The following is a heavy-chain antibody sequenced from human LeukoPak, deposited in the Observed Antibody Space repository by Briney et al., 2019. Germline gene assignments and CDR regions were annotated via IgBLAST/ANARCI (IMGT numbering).Heavy chain of an antibody. Sequence: ASVKVSCKASGYTFTSYYMHWVRQAPGQGLEWMGIINPSGGSTSYAQKFQGRVTMTRDTSTSTIYMELSSLRSEDTAVYYCARDQGDNYYDSSGYGDAFDIWGQGTMVTVSS. CDR1: GYTFTSYY. J-gene: IGHJ3*02. D-gene: IGHD3-22*01. CDR3: ARDQGDNYYDSSGYGDAFDI. V-gene: IGHV1-46*01. CDR2: INPSGGST.